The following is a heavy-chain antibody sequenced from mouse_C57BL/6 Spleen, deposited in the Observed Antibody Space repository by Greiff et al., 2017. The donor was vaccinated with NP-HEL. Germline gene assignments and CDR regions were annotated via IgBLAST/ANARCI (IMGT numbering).Heavy chain of an antibody. Sequence: VQLQQPGAELVRPGTSVKLSCKASGYTFTSYWMHWVKQRPGQGLEWIGVIDPSDSYTNYNQKFKGKATLTVDTSSSTAYMQLSSLTSEDSAVYYCASRGSNYVRTWFAYWGQGTLVTVSA. CDR3: ASRGSNYVRTWFAY. CDR2: IDPSDSYT. V-gene: IGHV1-59*01. CDR1: GYTFTSYW. D-gene: IGHD2-5*01. J-gene: IGHJ3*01.